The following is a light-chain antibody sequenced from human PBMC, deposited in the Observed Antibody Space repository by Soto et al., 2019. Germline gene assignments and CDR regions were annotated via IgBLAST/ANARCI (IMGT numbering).Light chain of an antibody. V-gene: IGLV1-47*01. CDR1: GSNIGNNY. CDR3: CSYAGIFYV. CDR2: RNN. Sequence: QSVLTQPPSASGTPGQRVTISCSGSGSNIGNNYVYWYQQLPGTAPKLLINRNNQRPSGVPDRFSGSKSGNTASLTISGLQAEDEADYYCCSYAGIFYVFGTGTKLTVL. J-gene: IGLJ1*01.